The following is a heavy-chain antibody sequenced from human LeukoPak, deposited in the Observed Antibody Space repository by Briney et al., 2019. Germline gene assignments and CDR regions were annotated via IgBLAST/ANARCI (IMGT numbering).Heavy chain of an antibody. V-gene: IGHV3-23*01. CDR3: AKGQQFETRLDH. CDR2: ISGYGT. Sequence: GGSLRLSCAASGFTFNNFAMTWVRQAPGKGPEWVSGISGYGTFYADSVNGRFTISRDNSKNTLYLQMNSLRAEDTAVYYCAKGQQFETRLDHWGQGTLVTVSS. J-gene: IGHJ4*02. CDR1: GFTFNNFA. D-gene: IGHD6-6*01.